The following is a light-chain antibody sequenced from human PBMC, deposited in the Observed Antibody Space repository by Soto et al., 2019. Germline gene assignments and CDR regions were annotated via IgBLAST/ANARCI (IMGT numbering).Light chain of an antibody. Sequence: QSLLTQPPSAAGSPGDSLTISCTGTSSDVDDYTFISWYRQAPGKAPKLLIYEVSKRPAAVSPRFSGSQSGNTAALTISNRQAADEADEFSSTYVGRRYFFGSGTKVTV. CDR1: SSDVDDYTF. J-gene: IGLJ1*01. V-gene: IGLV2-8*01. CDR2: EVS. CDR3: STYVGRRYF.